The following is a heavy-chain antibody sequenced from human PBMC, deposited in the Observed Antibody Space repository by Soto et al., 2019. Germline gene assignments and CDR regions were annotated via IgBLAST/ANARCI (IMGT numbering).Heavy chain of an antibody. CDR3: AREEGVANWGYRGAFDI. CDR2: ISAYNGNT. CDR1: GYTFTSYG. D-gene: IGHD7-27*01. V-gene: IGHV1-18*01. Sequence: ASVKVSCKASGYTFTSYGISWVRQAPGQGLEGVGWISAYNGNTNYAQKLQGRVTRTTDTSTSTAYMELRSLRADDTAVYYCAREEGVANWGYRGAFDIWGQGTMVTFSS. J-gene: IGHJ3*02.